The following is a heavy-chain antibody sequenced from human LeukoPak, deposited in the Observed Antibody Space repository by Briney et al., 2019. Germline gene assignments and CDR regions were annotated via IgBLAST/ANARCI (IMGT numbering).Heavy chain of an antibody. CDR2: IHYTGIT. V-gene: IGHV4-59*01. Sequence: SETLSLTCSVSGASISSYYWTWIRQSPGKGLEWIASIHYTGITNYNPSLESRVTISIDTSKSQFSLTLTSVTAADTAVYYCVGDRGYNSWFDFWGQGALVTVSS. D-gene: IGHD3-22*01. CDR1: GASISSYY. J-gene: IGHJ4*02. CDR3: VGDRGYNSWFDF.